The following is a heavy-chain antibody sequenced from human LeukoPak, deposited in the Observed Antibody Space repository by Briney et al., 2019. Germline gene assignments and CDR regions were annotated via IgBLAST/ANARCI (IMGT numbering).Heavy chain of an antibody. Sequence: GASVKVSCKASGYTFTGYYMHWVRQAPGQGLEWMGWINPNSGGTNYAQKFQGRVTMTRDTAISTAYMELSRLRSDDTAVYYCAREPIVVVPAAPYYYYMDVWGKGTTVTVSS. CDR2: INPNSGGT. D-gene: IGHD2-2*01. CDR3: AREPIVVVPAAPYYYYMDV. J-gene: IGHJ6*03. V-gene: IGHV1-2*02. CDR1: GYTFTGYY.